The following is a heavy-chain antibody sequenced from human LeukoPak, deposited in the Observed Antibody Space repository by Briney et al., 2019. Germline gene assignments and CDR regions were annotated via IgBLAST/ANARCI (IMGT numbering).Heavy chain of an antibody. D-gene: IGHD2-2*01. J-gene: IGHJ5*02. CDR1: GYTFTSYG. CDR3: ARDLGDIVVVPSAFTLP. Sequence: ASVKVSCKAYGYTFTSYGISWVRQAPGQGLEWMGWISAYNGNTNCAQKLQGRVTMTTDTSTSTAYMELRSLRSDDTAVYYCARDLGDIVVVPSAFTLPWGQGTLVTVSP. V-gene: IGHV1-18*01. CDR2: ISAYNGNT.